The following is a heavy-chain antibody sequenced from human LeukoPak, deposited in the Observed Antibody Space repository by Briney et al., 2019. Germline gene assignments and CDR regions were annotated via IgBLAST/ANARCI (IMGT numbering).Heavy chain of an antibody. CDR2: ISYDGSNK. V-gene: IGHV3-30-3*01. CDR1: GFTFSSYA. Sequence: GSLRLSCAASGFTFSSYAMHWVRQAPGKGLEWVAVISYDGSNKYYADSVKGRFTISRDNSKNTLYLQMNSLRAEDTAVYYCARSRYYYDSSGLPNYWGQGTLVTVSS. D-gene: IGHD3-22*01. J-gene: IGHJ4*02. CDR3: ARSRYYYDSSGLPNY.